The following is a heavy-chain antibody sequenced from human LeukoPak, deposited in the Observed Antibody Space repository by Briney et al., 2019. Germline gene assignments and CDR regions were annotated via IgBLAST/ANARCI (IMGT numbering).Heavy chain of an antibody. J-gene: IGHJ4*02. CDR1: GFTFSNAW. CDR3: TRDIWRDYEGY. D-gene: IGHD4-17*01. Sequence: GGSLRLSCAASGFTFSNAWMSWVRQAPGKGLEWVGFIRSKAYGGTTEYAASVKGRFTISRDDSKSIAYLQMNSLKTEDTAVYYCTRDIWRDYEGYWGQGTLVTVSS. V-gene: IGHV3-49*04. CDR2: IRSKAYGGTT.